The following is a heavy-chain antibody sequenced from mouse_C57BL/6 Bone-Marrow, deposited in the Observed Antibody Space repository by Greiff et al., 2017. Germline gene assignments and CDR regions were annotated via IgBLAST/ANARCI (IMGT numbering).Heavy chain of an antibody. J-gene: IGHJ4*01. CDR3: ARSLYYYGTPYAMDY. D-gene: IGHD1-1*01. CDR1: GFTFTDYY. CDR2: IRNKANGYTT. V-gene: IGHV7-3*01. Sequence: EVKLQESGGGLVQPGGSLSLSCAASGFTFTDYYMSWVRQPPGKALEWLGFIRNKANGYTTEYSASVKGRFTISRDNSQSILYLQMNALRAEDSATYYCARSLYYYGTPYAMDYWGQGTSVTVSS.